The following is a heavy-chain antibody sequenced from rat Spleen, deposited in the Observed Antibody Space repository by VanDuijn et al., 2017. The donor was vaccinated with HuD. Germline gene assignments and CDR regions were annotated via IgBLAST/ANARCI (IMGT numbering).Heavy chain of an antibody. J-gene: IGHJ2*01. CDR2: ITNSGGST. D-gene: IGHD1-1*01. CDR1: GFTFSNYG. V-gene: IGHV5-27*01. Sequence: EVQLVESGGGLVQPGRSLKLSCAASGFTFSNYGMAWVRQAPTKGLEWVASITNSGGSTYYRDSVKGRFTISRDKAKSTLYLQMDSLRSEDTATYYCTTITDWGQGVMVTVSS. CDR3: TTITD.